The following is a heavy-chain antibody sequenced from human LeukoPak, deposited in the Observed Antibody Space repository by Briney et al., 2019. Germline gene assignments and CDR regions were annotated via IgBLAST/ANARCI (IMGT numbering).Heavy chain of an antibody. V-gene: IGHV1-2*02. D-gene: IGHD6-6*01. CDR2: IGPNSGGT. J-gene: IGHJ5*02. CDR1: GYPFTDSY. CDR3: ARSNIAVRRGDNWVDP. Sequence: ASVKVSCMASGYPFTDSYMHWARQAPGPGTEWLSCIGPNSGGTKYAQKFQGRVTMTRDSSISTAYMELSSLMSDDTVVYYCARSNIAVRRGDNWVDPWGQGTLVTVSS.